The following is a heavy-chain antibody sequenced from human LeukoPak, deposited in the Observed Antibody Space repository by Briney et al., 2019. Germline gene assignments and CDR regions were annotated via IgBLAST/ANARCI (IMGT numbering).Heavy chain of an antibody. CDR1: GLSFSGQW. CDR3: GYTNNFYH. D-gene: IGHD3-16*02. Sequence: GGSLRLSCVASGLSFSGQWLNWVRQAPGQGLEWVANIKHDGREKYYVDSVKGRFTISRDDGQNSLSLHMNSVRAEDTAVYYCGYTNNFYHWGQGALVVVSA. CDR2: IKHDGREK. V-gene: IGHV3-7*01. J-gene: IGHJ4*02.